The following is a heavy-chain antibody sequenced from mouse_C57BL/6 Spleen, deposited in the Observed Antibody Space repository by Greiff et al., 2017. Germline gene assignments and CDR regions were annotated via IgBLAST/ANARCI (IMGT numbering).Heavy chain of an antibody. J-gene: IGHJ2*01. Sequence: LVESGAELARPGASVKLSCKASGYTFTSYTMHWVKQRPGQGLEWIGYINPSSGDTKYNQKFKDKATLTADKSSSTAYMQRSSLTSEDSAVYYCARSTGYYPDYWGQGTTLTVSS. CDR2: INPSSGDT. D-gene: IGHD2-2*01. CDR1: GYTFTSYT. V-gene: IGHV1-4*01. CDR3: ARSTGYYPDY.